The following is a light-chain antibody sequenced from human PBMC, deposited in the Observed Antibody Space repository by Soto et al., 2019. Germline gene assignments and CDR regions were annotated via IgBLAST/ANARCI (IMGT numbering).Light chain of an antibody. J-gene: IGKJ1*01. CDR1: QSVSTN. CDR2: GAS. Sequence: IVMTQSPATLSVSPGQRATLSCRASQSVSTNLAWYQQKPGQAPRLLIYGASTRATGIPARFSGSGSGTEFPLTISGLQSDDFAVYYCQQYSIWPPWTFGQGTRVDFK. V-gene: IGKV3D-15*01. CDR3: QQYSIWPPWT.